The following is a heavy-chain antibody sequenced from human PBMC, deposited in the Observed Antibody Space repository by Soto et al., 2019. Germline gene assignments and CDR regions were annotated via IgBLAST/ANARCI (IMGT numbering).Heavy chain of an antibody. D-gene: IGHD3-10*01. CDR2: INPLLGTT. CDR1: GGSLRTYA. V-gene: IGHV1-69*01. Sequence: QMQVVQSGAEVQRPGSSVKISCKASGGSLRTYALSWVRQAPGQGLEWMGGINPLLGTTYHAQKFQGRVTFTAGESTSTAYMELNGLRTEVTARYSCARGGRGDAPSSGGASVDYWGQGPVVIVSS. CDR3: ARGGRGDAPSSGGASVDY. J-gene: IGHJ4*02.